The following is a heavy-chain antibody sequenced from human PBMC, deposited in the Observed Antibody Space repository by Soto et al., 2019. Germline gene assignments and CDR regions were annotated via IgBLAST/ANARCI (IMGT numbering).Heavy chain of an antibody. CDR3: ARVWGLGGDF. V-gene: IGHV4-34*01. Sequence: PSETLSLTCAVYGGSFSGYYWSWIRQPPGKGLEWIGEINHSGSTNYNPSLKSRVTISIDTSKNQFSLKLSSVTAADTAVYYCARVWGLGGDFWGQGTLVTVSS. J-gene: IGHJ4*02. D-gene: IGHD3-16*01. CDR2: INHSGST. CDR1: GGSFSGYY.